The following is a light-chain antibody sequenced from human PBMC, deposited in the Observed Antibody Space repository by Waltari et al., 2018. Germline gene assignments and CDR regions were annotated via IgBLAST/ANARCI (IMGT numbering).Light chain of an antibody. V-gene: IGLV1-47*01. J-gene: IGLJ2*01. CDR1: RFNIGANP. CDR2: RDK. Sequence: QSVLTQPPSSPGAPRQRATIPCSACRFNIGANPVHWYQKHPGTAPKLLIYRDKQRPSGVPDRFSGSKSGTSASLVISGLRSEDEADYYCAAWDDSRTGQVFGGGTKLTVL. CDR3: AAWDDSRTGQV.